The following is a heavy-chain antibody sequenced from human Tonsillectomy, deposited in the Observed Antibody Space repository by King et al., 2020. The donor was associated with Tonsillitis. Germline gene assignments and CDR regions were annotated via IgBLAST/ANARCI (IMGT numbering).Heavy chain of an antibody. CDR1: GYTFTSYD. Sequence: LQLVQSGAEVKKPGASVKVSCEASGYTFTSYDVNWVRQATGQGLEWMGWMNPNSGNTGYAQKFQGRVTMTRNTSISTAYMELNSLRSEETAVYYCARGGGYYDSSGYYYVGALDIWGQGTMVTVSS. CDR2: MNPNSGNT. J-gene: IGHJ3*02. V-gene: IGHV1-8*01. D-gene: IGHD3-22*01. CDR3: ARGGGYYDSSGYYYVGALDI.